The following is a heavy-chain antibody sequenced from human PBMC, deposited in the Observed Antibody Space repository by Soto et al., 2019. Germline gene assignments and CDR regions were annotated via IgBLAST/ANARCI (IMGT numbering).Heavy chain of an antibody. V-gene: IGHV4-39*07. D-gene: IGHD3-10*01. CDR2: IYYSGST. J-gene: IGHJ6*02. CDR3: ARVAIGDYGSGSYYYYYGMDV. Sequence: SETLSLTCTVSGGSISSSSYYWGWIRQPPGKGLEWIGSIYYSGSTYYNPSLKSRVTISVDTSKNQFSLKLSSVTAADTAVYYCARVAIGDYGSGSYYYYYGMDVWGQGTTVTVSS. CDR1: GGSISSSSYY.